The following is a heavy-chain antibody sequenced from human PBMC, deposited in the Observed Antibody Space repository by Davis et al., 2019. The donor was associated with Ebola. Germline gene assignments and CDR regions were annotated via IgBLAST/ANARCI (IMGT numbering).Heavy chain of an antibody. CDR2: ISYDGSNK. Sequence: GESLKISCAASGFTFSSYAMHWVRQAPGKGLEWVSVISYDGSNKYYADSVKGRFTISRDNSKNTLYLQMNSLRAEDTAVYYCARGDIVATPPYYYGMDVWGQGTTVTVSS. V-gene: IGHV3-30-3*01. J-gene: IGHJ6*02. CDR1: GFTFSSYA. CDR3: ARGDIVATPPYYYGMDV. D-gene: IGHD5-12*01.